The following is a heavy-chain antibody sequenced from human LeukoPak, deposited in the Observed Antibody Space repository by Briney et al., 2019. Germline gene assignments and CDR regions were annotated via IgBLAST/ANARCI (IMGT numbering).Heavy chain of an antibody. Sequence: GGSLRLSCAASGFTFSSYSMNWVRQAPGKGLEWVSYISSSGSTIYYADSVKGRFTISRDNSKDTLYLQMNSLRAEDTAVYYCPYYYRGESSIDPWGQGTLVTVSS. J-gene: IGHJ5*02. CDR1: GFTFSSYS. V-gene: IGHV3-48*01. D-gene: IGHD3-10*01. CDR2: ISSSGSTI. CDR3: PYYYRGESSIDP.